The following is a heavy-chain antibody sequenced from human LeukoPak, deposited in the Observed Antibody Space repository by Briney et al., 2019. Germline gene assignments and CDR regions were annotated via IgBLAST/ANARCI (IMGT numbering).Heavy chain of an antibody. J-gene: IGHJ4*02. CDR1: GFTFVSYW. CDR3: ARGPRYSFY. Sequence: GGSLRLSCAASGFTFVSYWMSWVRQAPGKGLEWVANIKQDGSEKYYVDSVKGRFTISRDNAKNALYLQMNSLRAEDTAVYYCARGPRYSFYWGQGTLVSVSS. CDR2: IKQDGSEK. D-gene: IGHD6-13*01. V-gene: IGHV3-7*01.